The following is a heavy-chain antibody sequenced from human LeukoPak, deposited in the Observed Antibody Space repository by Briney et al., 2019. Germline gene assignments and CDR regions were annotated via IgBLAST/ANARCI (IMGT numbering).Heavy chain of an antibody. J-gene: IGHJ6*04. CDR1: GYSITSGYY. V-gene: IGHV4-38-2*01. Sequence: PSETLSLTCAVSGYSITSGYYWGWLRQPPGKGLAWIGSFYHSGITSYNPSLKSRVTISVDTSKNQFSLKLTSVTAADTAVYYCARTDVVRGIITYFYGMDVWGKGTTVTVSS. CDR2: FYHSGIT. D-gene: IGHD3-10*01. CDR3: ARTDVVRGIITYFYGMDV.